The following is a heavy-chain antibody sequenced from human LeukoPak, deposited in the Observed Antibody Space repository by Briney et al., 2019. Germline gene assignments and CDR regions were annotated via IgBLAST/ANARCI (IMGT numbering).Heavy chain of an antibody. D-gene: IGHD2-15*01. CDR3: ARVRSGGIDY. CDR1: GGSISSYY. CDR2: IYYSGST. Sequence: PSETLSLTCTVSGGSISSYYWSWIRQPPGKGLEWIGYIYYSGSTNYSPSLKSRVTISVDTSKNQFSLKLSSVTAADTAVYYCARVRSGGIDYWGQGTLVTVSS. J-gene: IGHJ4*02. V-gene: IGHV4-59*01.